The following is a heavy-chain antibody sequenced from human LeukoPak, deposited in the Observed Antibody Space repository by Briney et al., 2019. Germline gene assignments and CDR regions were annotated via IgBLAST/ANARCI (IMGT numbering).Heavy chain of an antibody. D-gene: IGHD4-17*01. CDR2: IYYSGST. CDR3: ARKTTVTPQFDP. V-gene: IGHV4-39*01. J-gene: IGHJ5*02. Sequence: SETLSLTCTVSGGSISSSSYYWGWIRQPPGKGLEWIGSIYYSGSTYYNPSLKSRVTISVDTSKNQFSLKLSSVTAADTAVYYCARKTTVTPQFDPWGQGTLVAVSS. CDR1: GGSISSSSYY.